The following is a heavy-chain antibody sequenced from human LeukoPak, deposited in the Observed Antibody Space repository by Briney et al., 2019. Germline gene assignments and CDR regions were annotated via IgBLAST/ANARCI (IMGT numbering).Heavy chain of an antibody. CDR3: ARAVSDGSGSYYKDY. V-gene: IGHV3-21*01. CDR1: GLTLSSYS. J-gene: IGHJ4*02. D-gene: IGHD3-10*01. CDR2: ISSSSSYI. Sequence: VGCLRLSCAASGLTLSSYSINWVRQAPGKGLGWVSAISSSSSYIYYADSVKGRFTISRDNAKNSLYLQMNSLRAEDTAVYYCARAVSDGSGSYYKDYWGQGTLVTVSS.